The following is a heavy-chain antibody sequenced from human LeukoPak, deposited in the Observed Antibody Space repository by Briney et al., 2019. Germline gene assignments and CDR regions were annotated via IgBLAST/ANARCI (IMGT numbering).Heavy chain of an antibody. D-gene: IGHD1-26*01. CDR1: GFTFSSYA. V-gene: IGHV3-64*01. J-gene: IGHJ6*03. CDR3: ARDWQGETYYCMDV. CDR2: ISSNGGST. Sequence: GGSLRLSCAASGFTFSSYAMHWVRQAPGKGLEYVSAISSNGGSTYYANSVKGRFTISRDNSKNTLYLQMGSLRAEDMAVYYCARDWQGETYYCMDVWGKGTTVTVSS.